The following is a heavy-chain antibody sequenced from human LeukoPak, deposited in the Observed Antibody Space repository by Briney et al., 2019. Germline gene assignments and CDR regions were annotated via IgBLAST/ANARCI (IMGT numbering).Heavy chain of an antibody. Sequence: ASVKVSCKASGGTFSSYAISWVRQAPGQGLEWMGRIIPILGIANYAQKFQGRVTITADKSTSTAYMELSSLRSEDTAVYYCARASDCSGGSCPFDYWGQGTLVTVSS. D-gene: IGHD2-15*01. CDR1: GGTFSSYA. J-gene: IGHJ4*02. V-gene: IGHV1-69*04. CDR2: IIPILGIA. CDR3: ARASDCSGGSCPFDY.